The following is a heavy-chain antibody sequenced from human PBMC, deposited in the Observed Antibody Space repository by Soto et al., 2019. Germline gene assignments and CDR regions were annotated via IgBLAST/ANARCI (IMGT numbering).Heavy chain of an antibody. Sequence: ASVKVSCKASGYTFTRYAMHWVRQAPGQRLEWMGWINAGNGNTKYSQKFQGRVTITRDTSASTAYMELSSLGSEDTAVYYCARGVGRFLSGDRYYYYGMYVCGQGTTVTVSS. CDR1: GYTFTRYA. D-gene: IGHD3-3*01. J-gene: IGHJ6*02. V-gene: IGHV1-3*01. CDR3: ARGVGRFLSGDRYYYYGMYV. CDR2: INAGNGNT.